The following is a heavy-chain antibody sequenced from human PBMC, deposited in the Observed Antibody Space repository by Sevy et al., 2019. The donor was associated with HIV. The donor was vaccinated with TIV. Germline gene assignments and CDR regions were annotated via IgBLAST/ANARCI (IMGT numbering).Heavy chain of an antibody. CDR3: ARSGLGYCSSTSCYTGWLRFEAFDY. Sequence: GGSLRLSCAASGFTFSSYAMHWVRQAPGKGLEWVAVISYDGSNKYYAYSVKGRFTISRDNSKNTLYLQMNSLGAEDTAVYYCARSGLGYCSSTSCYTGWLRFEAFDYWGQGTLVTVSS. CDR2: ISYDGSNK. D-gene: IGHD2-2*02. J-gene: IGHJ4*02. CDR1: GFTFSSYA. V-gene: IGHV3-30*04.